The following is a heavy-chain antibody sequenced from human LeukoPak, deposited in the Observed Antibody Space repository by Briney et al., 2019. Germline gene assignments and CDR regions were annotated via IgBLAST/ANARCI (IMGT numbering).Heavy chain of an antibody. J-gene: IGHJ4*02. V-gene: IGHV1-18*01. CDR3: ARGLAIRGTVLLWFGELFGEFDY. CDR2: ISAYNGNT. D-gene: IGHD3-10*01. CDR1: GYTFTSYG. Sequence: ASVKVSCKASGYTFTSYGISWVRQAPGQGLEWMGRISAYNGNTNYAQKLQGRVTMTTDTSTSTAYMGLRSLRSDDTAVYYCARGLAIRGTVLLWFGELFGEFDYWGQGTLVTVSS.